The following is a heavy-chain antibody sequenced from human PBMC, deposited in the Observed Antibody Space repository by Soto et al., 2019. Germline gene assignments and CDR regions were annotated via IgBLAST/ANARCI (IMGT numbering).Heavy chain of an antibody. CDR1: GSTFSSYA. Sequence: GGSLRLSCAASGSTFSSYAMSWVSQAPGKGLEWVSAISGSGGSTYYANSVKGRFTISRDNSKNTLYLQMNSLRAEDTAVYYWAKDGSLGNSGYDAFDYWGQGTLVTVSS. CDR3: AKDGSLGNSGYDAFDY. J-gene: IGHJ4*02. V-gene: IGHV3-23*01. CDR2: ISGSGGST. D-gene: IGHD5-12*01.